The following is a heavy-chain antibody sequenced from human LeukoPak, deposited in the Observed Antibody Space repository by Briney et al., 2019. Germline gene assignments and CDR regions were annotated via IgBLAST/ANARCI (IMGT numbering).Heavy chain of an antibody. Sequence: GGSLRLSCAASGFTFSNYGMHWVRQAPGKGLEWVAFIRYDGSNKYYADSVKGRFTISRDNSKNTLYLQMNSLRAEDTAVYYCARDLRDAFDIWGQGTMVTVSS. J-gene: IGHJ3*02. CDR1: GFTFSNYG. V-gene: IGHV3-30*02. CDR2: IRYDGSNK. CDR3: ARDLRDAFDI.